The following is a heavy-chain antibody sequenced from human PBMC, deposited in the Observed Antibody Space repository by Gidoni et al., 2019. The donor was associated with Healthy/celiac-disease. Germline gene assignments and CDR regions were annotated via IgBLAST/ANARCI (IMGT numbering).Heavy chain of an antibody. J-gene: IGHJ4*02. CDR2: IYYSGST. V-gene: IGHV4-39*07. CDR3: AIGITKAGFDY. CDR1: GGSISSSSYY. D-gene: IGHD3-10*01. Sequence: QLQLQESGPGLVKPSETLSLTCTVSGGSISSSSYYWGWLRQPPGKGLEWIGSIYYSGSTYYNPSLKSRVTISVDTSKNQFSLKLSSVTAADTAVYYCAIGITKAGFDYWGQGTLVTVSS.